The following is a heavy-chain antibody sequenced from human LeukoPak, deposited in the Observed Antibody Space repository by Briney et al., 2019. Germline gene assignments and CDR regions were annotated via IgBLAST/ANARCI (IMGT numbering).Heavy chain of an antibody. CDR3: ARRPITMVRGVITYYFDY. V-gene: IGHV4-39*01. CDR2: IYYSGST. CDR1: GGSISSSSYY. Sequence: SGTLSLTCTVSGGSISSSSYYWGWIRQPPGKGLEWIGSIYYSGSTYYNPSLKSRVTISVDTSKNQFSLKLSSVTAADTAVYYCARRPITMVRGVITYYFDYWGQGTLVTVSS. D-gene: IGHD3-10*01. J-gene: IGHJ4*02.